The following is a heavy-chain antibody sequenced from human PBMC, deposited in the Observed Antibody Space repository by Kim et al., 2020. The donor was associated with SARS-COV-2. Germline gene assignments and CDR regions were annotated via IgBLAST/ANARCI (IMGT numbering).Heavy chain of an antibody. CDR2: INHSGST. CDR3: ARRLSKTSGWGSHYCDL. CDR1: GGSFSGYY. V-gene: IGHV4-34*01. J-gene: IGHJ4*02. Sequence: SETLSLTCAVYGGSFSGYYWSWIRQPPGKGLEWIGEINHSGSTNYNPSLKRRVTISVDTSKNQFSRKLTSVTAADTAVYYCARRLSKTSGWGSHYCDLWGQGILVTVSS. D-gene: IGHD3-10*01.